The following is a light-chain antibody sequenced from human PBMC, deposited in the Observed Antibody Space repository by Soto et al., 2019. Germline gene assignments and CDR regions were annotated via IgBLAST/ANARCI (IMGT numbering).Light chain of an antibody. Sequence: QSALTQPRSVSGSPGQSVTISCTGTSSDVGGYNYVSWYQQHPGKAPKLMIYDVSKRPSGVPDRFSGSKSGNTASLTISVLQAEDEADYYCCSYAGSYVVFGGGTKVTVL. CDR2: DVS. CDR3: CSYAGSYVV. J-gene: IGLJ2*01. CDR1: SSDVGGYNY. V-gene: IGLV2-11*01.